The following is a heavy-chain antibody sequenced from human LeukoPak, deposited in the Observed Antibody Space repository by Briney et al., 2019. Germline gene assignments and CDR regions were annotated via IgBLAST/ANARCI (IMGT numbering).Heavy chain of an antibody. J-gene: IGHJ4*02. Sequence: GGSLRLSCVASGFTFSSYAMHWVRQAPGKGLESVAVISKDGRDKHHADSVKGRFTISRDNSKNTLYLQMDSLRAEDTAVYFCAKDPRTAAAYYFDYWGQGILVTVSS. CDR3: AKDPRTAAAYYFDY. D-gene: IGHD6-13*01. CDR2: ISKDGRDK. CDR1: GFTFSSYA. V-gene: IGHV3-30*18.